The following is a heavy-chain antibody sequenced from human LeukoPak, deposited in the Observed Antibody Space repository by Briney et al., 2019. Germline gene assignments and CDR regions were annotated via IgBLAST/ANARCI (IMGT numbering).Heavy chain of an antibody. Sequence: SVKVSCKAPGGTFSSYAISWVRQAPGQGLEWMGGSIPIFGTANYAQKFQGRVTITADESTSTAYMELSSLRSEDTAVYYCARAGATIQGAFDIWGQGTMVTVSS. CDR3: ARAGATIQGAFDI. CDR1: GGTFSSYA. V-gene: IGHV1-69*13. D-gene: IGHD1-26*01. CDR2: SIPIFGTA. J-gene: IGHJ3*02.